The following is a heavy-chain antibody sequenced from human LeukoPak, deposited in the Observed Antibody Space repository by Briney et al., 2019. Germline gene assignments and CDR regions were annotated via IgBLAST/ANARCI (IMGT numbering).Heavy chain of an antibody. CDR3: ARALHDHSSSWYFDY. CDR2: IGTAGDT. J-gene: IGHJ4*02. CDR1: GFTFSSYD. D-gene: IGHD6-13*01. V-gene: IGHV3-13*01. Sequence: PGGSLRLSCAASGFTFSSYDMHWVRQATGKGLEWVSAIGTAGDTYYPGSVKGRFTISRENAKNSLYLQMNSLRAGDTAVYYCARALHDHSSSWYFDYWGQGTLVTVSS.